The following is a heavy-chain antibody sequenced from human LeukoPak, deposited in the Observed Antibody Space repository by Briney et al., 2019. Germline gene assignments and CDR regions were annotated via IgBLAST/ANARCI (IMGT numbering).Heavy chain of an antibody. V-gene: IGHV4-39*01. Sequence: SETLSLTCIVSGGSISSSSHYWAWIRQAPGKGFEWIGSIFYTGSTYYNPSLRSRVTISVDTSKNQFSLKLSSVTAADTAVYYCARHHRPWVVVVPAAHFDYWGQGTLVTVSS. CDR3: ARHHRPWVVVVPAAHFDY. D-gene: IGHD2-2*01. CDR1: GGSISSSSHY. CDR2: IFYTGST. J-gene: IGHJ4*02.